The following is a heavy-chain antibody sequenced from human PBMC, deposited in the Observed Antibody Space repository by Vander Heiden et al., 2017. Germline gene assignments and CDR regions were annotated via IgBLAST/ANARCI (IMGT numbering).Heavy chain of an antibody. Sequence: EVQLVESGGGLVKPGRSLRLSCTASGFTFGDYAMSWFRQAPGKGLEWVGFIRSKAYSGTTKYAASVKGRFTISRDDSKSIAYLQMNSLKTEDTAVYYCTRSGGVVPAAKVDYWGQGTLVTVSS. CDR3: TRSGGVVPAAKVDY. D-gene: IGHD2-2*01. CDR1: GFTFGDYA. J-gene: IGHJ4*02. V-gene: IGHV3-49*05. CDR2: IRSKAYSGTT.